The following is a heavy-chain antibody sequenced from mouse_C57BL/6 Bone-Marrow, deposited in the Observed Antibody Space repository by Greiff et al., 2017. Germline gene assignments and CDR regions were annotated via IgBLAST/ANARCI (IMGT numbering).Heavy chain of an antibody. CDR3: ARTGGSGPYYFDY. J-gene: IGHJ2*01. CDR2: IDPANGNT. V-gene: IGHV14-3*01. CDR1: GFNIKNTY. Sequence: EVMLVESVAELVRPGASVKLSCTASGFNIKNTYMHWVQQRPEQGLEWIGRIDPANGNTKYAPKFQGKATITADTSSNTAYLQLSSLTSEDTAIYYCARTGGSGPYYFDYWGQGTTLTVSS. D-gene: IGHD3-2*02.